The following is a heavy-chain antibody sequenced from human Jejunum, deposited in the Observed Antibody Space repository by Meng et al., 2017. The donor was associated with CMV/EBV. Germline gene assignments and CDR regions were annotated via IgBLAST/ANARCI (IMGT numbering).Heavy chain of an antibody. V-gene: IGHV3-21*01. D-gene: IGHD1/OR15-1a*01. Sequence: SCAASGFTFSTFSMNWVRQAPGKGLEWVSSISYRSDYIYYADSVKGRFTFSRDNAKNTLYLQMNSLRAEDTAVYYCARANNHAMDVWGQGTTVTVSS. CDR3: ARANNHAMDV. CDR2: ISYRSDYI. J-gene: IGHJ6*02. CDR1: GFTFSTFS.